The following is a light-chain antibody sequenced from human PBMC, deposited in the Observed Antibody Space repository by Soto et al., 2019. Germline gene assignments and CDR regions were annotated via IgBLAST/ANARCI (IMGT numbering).Light chain of an antibody. Sequence: QSALTQPASVSGSVGQSITISCTGTRSDIGSYNLVSWHQQYPGKAPKLIIYEGSERPSGISTRFSGSKSGNTASLTISGLQDEEEAEYYCSSYESSSIYLFGTGTKVTVL. CDR1: RSDIGSYNL. J-gene: IGLJ1*01. CDR2: EGS. V-gene: IGLV2-23*01. CDR3: SSYESSSIYL.